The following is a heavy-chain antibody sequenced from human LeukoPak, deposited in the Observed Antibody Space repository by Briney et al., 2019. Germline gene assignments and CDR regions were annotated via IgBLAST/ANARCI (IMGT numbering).Heavy chain of an antibody. V-gene: IGHV3-23*01. J-gene: IGHJ4*02. Sequence: GGSLRLSCAASGFTFSSYAMSWVRQAPGKGLEWVSAISGPGGSTYYADSVKGRFTISRDNSKNTLYLQMNSLRAEDTALYYCAKGARHFYDSSGYPSPFDNWGQGTLVIVSS. CDR3: AKGARHFYDSSGYPSPFDN. CDR2: ISGPGGST. CDR1: GFTFSSYA. D-gene: IGHD3-22*01.